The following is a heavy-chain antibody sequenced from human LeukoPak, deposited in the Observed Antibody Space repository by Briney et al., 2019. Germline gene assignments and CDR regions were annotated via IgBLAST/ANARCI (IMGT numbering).Heavy chain of an antibody. Sequence: KTGGSLRLSCAASGFTFSSYSMNWVRQAPGKGLEWVSSISSSSSYIYYADSVKGRFTISRDNAKNSLYLQMNSLRAEDTAVSYCARDGTVTTAPFDYWGQGTLVTVSS. CDR3: ARDGTVTTAPFDY. V-gene: IGHV3-21*01. CDR2: ISSSSSYI. J-gene: IGHJ4*02. CDR1: GFTFSSYS. D-gene: IGHD4-17*01.